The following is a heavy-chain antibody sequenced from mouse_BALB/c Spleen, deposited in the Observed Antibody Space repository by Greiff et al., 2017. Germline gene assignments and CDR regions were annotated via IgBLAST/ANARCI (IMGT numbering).Heavy chain of an antibody. D-gene: IGHD2-3*01. V-gene: IGHV1-7*01. Sequence: QVQLQQSGAELAKPGASVKMSCKASGYTFTSYWMHWVKQRPGQGLEWIGYINPSTGYTEYNQKFKDKATLTADKSSNTAYLQLSSLTSEDTAVYYCNDGYSFAYWGQGTLVTVSA. CDR1: GYTFTSYW. CDR2: INPSTGYT. CDR3: NDGYSFAY. J-gene: IGHJ3*01.